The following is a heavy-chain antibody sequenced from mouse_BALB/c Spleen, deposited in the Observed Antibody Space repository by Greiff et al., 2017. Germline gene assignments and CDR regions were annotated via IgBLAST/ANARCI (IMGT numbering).Heavy chain of an antibody. CDR3: ARHYYRYGYYAMDY. D-gene: IGHD2-14*01. Sequence: QVQLQQPGAELVKPGASVKLSCKASGYTFTSYWMHWVKQRPGQGLEWIGEINPSNGRTNYNEKFKSKATLTVDKSSSTAYMQLSSLTSEDSAVYYCARHYYRYGYYAMDYWGQGTSVTVSS. V-gene: IGHV1S81*02. J-gene: IGHJ4*01. CDR2: INPSNGRT. CDR1: GYTFTSYW.